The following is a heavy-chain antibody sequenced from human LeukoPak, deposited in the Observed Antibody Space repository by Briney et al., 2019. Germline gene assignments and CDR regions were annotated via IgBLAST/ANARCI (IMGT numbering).Heavy chain of an antibody. CDR2: IYSGGST. V-gene: IGHV3-66*01. CDR3: ASTYSSGWTPFDY. D-gene: IGHD6-19*01. CDR1: GFTFATSW. J-gene: IGHJ4*02. Sequence: GGSLRLSCVASGFTFATSWMSWVRQAPGKGLEWVSVIYSGGSTYYADSVKGRFTISRDNSKNTLYLQMNSLRAEDTAVYYCASTYSSGWTPFDYWGQGTLVAVSS.